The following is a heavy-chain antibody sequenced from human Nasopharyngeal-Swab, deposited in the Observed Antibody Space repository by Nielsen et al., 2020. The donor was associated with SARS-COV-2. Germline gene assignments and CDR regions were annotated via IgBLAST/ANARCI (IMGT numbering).Heavy chain of an antibody. Sequence: GGSLRLSCAASGFTFISYWMSWVRQAPGKGLEWVANIKQDGSEKYYVDSVKGRFTISRDNAKNSLYLKMNSLRAEDTAVYYCARDSFSRVGAAGSPHYYYYGMDVWGQGTTVTVSS. CDR2: IKQDGSEK. V-gene: IGHV3-7*01. J-gene: IGHJ6*02. D-gene: IGHD6-13*01. CDR1: GFTFISYW. CDR3: ARDSFSRVGAAGSPHYYYYGMDV.